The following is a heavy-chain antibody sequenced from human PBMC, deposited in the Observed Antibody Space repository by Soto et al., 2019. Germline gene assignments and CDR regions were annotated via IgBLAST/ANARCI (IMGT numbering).Heavy chain of an antibody. D-gene: IGHD2-21*01. CDR3: ARGNFEVVVSSSRWFDP. J-gene: IGHJ5*02. CDR2: INTTGNTI. Sequence: PGGSLRLSCVASGFTFSRFSMNWVRQAPGKGLEWLSYINTTGNTIFYADSVKGRFTISRDNANNSLSLQMNSLRDEDTAVYYCARGNFEVVVSSSRWFDPWGQGTLVTVSS. V-gene: IGHV3-48*02. CDR1: GFTFSRFS.